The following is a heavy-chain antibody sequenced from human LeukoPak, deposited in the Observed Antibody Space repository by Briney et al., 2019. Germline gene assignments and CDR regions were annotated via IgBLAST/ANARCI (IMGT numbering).Heavy chain of an antibody. CDR2: IRYDGSNK. Sequence: GGSLRLSCAASGFTFSSYGMHWVRQAPGKGLEWVAFIRYDGSNKYYADSVKGRFTISRDNSKNTLYLQMNSLRAEDAAVYYCAKDPYCSGGSCYGAEYFQHWGQGTLVTVSS. D-gene: IGHD2-15*01. CDR1: GFTFSSYG. J-gene: IGHJ1*01. V-gene: IGHV3-30*02. CDR3: AKDPYCSGGSCYGAEYFQH.